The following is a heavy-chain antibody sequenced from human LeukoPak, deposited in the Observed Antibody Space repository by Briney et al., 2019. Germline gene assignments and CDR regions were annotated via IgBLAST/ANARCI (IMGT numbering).Heavy chain of an antibody. J-gene: IGHJ4*02. V-gene: IGHV1-69*05. Sequence: SVKVSCKASGGTFSSYAISWVRQAPGQGLEWMGGIIPIFGTANYAQKFQGRVTMTRDTSISTAYMELSRLRSDDTAVYYCARDGAGLVGFDYWRQGTLVTVSS. CDR1: GGTFSSYA. CDR3: ARDGAGLVGFDY. CDR2: IIPIFGTA. D-gene: IGHD2-21*01.